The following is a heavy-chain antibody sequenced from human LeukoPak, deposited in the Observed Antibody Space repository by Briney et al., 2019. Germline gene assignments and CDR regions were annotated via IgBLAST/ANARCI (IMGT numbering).Heavy chain of an antibody. CDR1: GGTFSSYA. J-gene: IGHJ6*03. V-gene: IGHV1-69*01. Sequence: SVKVSCKASGGTFSSYAISWVRQAPGQGLEWMGGIIPIFGTANYAQKFQGRVTITADESTSTAYMELSSLRSEDTAAYYCARGEVRQDYYYYYMDVWGKGTTVTVSS. D-gene: IGHD1-26*01. CDR3: ARGEVRQDYYYYYMDV. CDR2: IIPIFGTA.